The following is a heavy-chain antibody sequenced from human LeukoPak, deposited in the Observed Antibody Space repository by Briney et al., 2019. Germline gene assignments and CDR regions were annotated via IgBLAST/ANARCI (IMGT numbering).Heavy chain of an antibody. D-gene: IGHD6-13*01. CDR3: ARGFESSSWYSGFDY. CDR1: GFTFSSYG. CDR2: IWYDGSNK. Sequence: PGGSLRLSCAASGFTFSSYGMHWDRQAPGKGLEWVAVIWYDGSNKYYADSVKGRFTISRDNSKNTLYLQMNSLRAEDTAVYYCARGFESSSWYSGFDYWGQGTLVTVSS. J-gene: IGHJ4*02. V-gene: IGHV3-33*01.